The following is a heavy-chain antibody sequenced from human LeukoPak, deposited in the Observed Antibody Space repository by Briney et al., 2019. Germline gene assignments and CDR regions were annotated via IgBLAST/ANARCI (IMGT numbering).Heavy chain of an antibody. V-gene: IGHV3-30*18. CDR3: AKELKPMIVVADLFDY. CDR2: ISYDGSNK. Sequence: PGGSLRLSCAASGFTFSSYGMHWVRQAPGKGLEWVAVISYDGSNKYYADSVKGRFTISRDNSKNTLYLQMNSLRPEDTAVYYCAKELKPMIVVADLFDYWGQGTLVTVSS. D-gene: IGHD3-22*01. J-gene: IGHJ4*02. CDR1: GFTFSSYG.